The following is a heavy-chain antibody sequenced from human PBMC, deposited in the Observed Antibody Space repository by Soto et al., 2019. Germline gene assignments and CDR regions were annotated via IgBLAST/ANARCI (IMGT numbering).Heavy chain of an antibody. D-gene: IGHD3-10*01. CDR1: GFAFSSYG. J-gene: IGHJ4*02. CDR2: ISSSSVII. V-gene: IGHV3-48*02. Sequence: GGSLRLSCAASGFAFSSYGMNWVRQAPGKGLEWVSFISSSSVIIHYADSVKGRFTISRDSAKASLYLQMNGLTDEDTAVYYCVRERDGSGSHLDLWGQGILDTVSS. CDR3: VRERDGSGSHLDL.